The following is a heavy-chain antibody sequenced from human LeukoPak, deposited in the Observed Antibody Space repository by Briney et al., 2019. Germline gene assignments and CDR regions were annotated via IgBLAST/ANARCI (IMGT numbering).Heavy chain of an antibody. CDR1: GFTFNYYG. CDR3: AKDLMRDRWFGES. CDR2: IRYEGSEK. D-gene: IGHD3-10*01. V-gene: IGHV3-30*02. J-gene: IGHJ5*02. Sequence: PGGSLRLSCAASGFTFNYYGMHWVRQAPGKGLEWVAFIRYEGSEKYYAASVKGRFTISRDNSKNTLYLEMNRLRAEDTAVYYCAKDLMRDRWFGESWGQGTLVTVSA.